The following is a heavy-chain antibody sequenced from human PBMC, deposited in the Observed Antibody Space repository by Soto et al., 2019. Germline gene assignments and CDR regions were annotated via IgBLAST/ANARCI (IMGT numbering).Heavy chain of an antibody. CDR2: IYYSGST. CDR1: GGSISSGGYY. V-gene: IGHV4-31*03. CDR3: ARDGWRGIDF. Sequence: QVQLQESGQGLVKPSQTLCLTCTVSGGSISSGGYYWSWIRQHPGKGLEWIGYIYYSGSTYYNPSLKSRVTIPVDTSKNQFSLKLSSVTAADTAVYYCARDGWRGIDFWGQGTLVTVSS. J-gene: IGHJ4*02. D-gene: IGHD3-10*01.